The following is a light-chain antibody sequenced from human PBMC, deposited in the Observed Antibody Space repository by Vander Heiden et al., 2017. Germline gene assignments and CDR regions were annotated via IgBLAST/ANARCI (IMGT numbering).Light chain of an antibody. Sequence: DIQMTQSPSTLSASVGDRVTLTCRASQSISSWLAWYQQKPGKAPKLLIYKASSLERGVTSRFSGSGDGTEFTLTISSRQPEDFASYYCQQYNSDSLPWTFGQGTKVEIK. V-gene: IGKV1-5*03. CDR1: QSISSW. J-gene: IGKJ1*01. CDR2: KAS. CDR3: QQYNSDSLPWT.